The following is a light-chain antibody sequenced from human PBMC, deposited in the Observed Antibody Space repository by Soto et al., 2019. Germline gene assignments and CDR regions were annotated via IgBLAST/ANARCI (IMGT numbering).Light chain of an antibody. CDR3: QQYGSSPPWT. V-gene: IGKV3-20*01. CDR1: QSISRY. Sequence: IVLTQSPGTLSLSPGERTTLSCRASQSISRYLAWYQQKPGQGPRLLIYGASSRATGTPDRFSGSGSGTDFTLTISRLEPEDFAVYYCQQYGSSPPWTFGQGTKVDIK. J-gene: IGKJ1*01. CDR2: GAS.